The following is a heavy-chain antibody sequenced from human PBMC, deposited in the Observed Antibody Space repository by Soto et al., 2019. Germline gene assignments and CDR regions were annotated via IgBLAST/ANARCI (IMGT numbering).Heavy chain of an antibody. J-gene: IGHJ4*02. V-gene: IGHV1-18*01. CDR1: GYTFTSYG. D-gene: IGHD3-10*01. CDR2: ISAYNGNT. CDR3: ARVRILWFGESFDY. Sequence: ASVKVSCKASGYTFTSYGISWVRQAPGQGLEWMGWISAYNGNTNYAQKLQGRVTMTTEKSTSTAYMELRSLRSDDTAVYYCARVRILWFGESFDYWGQGTLVTVSS.